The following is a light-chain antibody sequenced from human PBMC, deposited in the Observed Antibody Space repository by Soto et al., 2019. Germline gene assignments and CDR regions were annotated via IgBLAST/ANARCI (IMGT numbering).Light chain of an antibody. V-gene: IGKV4-1*01. CDR1: QSVLHSSNNKNY. J-gene: IGKJ4*01. Sequence: DIVMTQSPDSLAVSLGERATINCKSSQSVLHSSNNKNYLAWYQQKPGQPPKLLIYCASTRESGVPDRFSGSESGTDFTLTISTLQAEDVAVYYCQQHYSTPLTFGGGTKVEIK. CDR3: QQHYSTPLT. CDR2: CAS.